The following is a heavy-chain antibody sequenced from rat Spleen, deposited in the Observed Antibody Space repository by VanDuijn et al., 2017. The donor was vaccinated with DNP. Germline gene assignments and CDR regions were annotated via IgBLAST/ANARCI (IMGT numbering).Heavy chain of an antibody. V-gene: IGHV5-31*01. J-gene: IGHJ4*01. CDR2: ITSSGCST. Sequence: EVQLVESGGDLVRPGGSLKLSCAASGFTFSNYGMNWIRQAPGEGLEWVASITSSGCSTYYPDSVKGRFTISRDDAKVTLYLQMDSMRSEDTATYYCAREGDYYDGYGDALDAWGQGTSVTVSS. CDR1: GFTFSNYG. D-gene: IGHD1-12*03. CDR3: AREGDYYDGYGDALDA.